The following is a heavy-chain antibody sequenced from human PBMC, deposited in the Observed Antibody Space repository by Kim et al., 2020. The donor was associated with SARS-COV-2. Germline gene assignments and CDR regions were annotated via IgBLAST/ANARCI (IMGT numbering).Heavy chain of an antibody. J-gene: IGHJ6*02. CDR3: ATTTVTTSGMDV. V-gene: IGHV5-10-1*01. D-gene: IGHD4-17*01. Sequence: NYSPSFQGHVTISADKSTSTAYLQWSSLKASDTAMYYCATTTVTTSGMDVWGQGTTVTVYS.